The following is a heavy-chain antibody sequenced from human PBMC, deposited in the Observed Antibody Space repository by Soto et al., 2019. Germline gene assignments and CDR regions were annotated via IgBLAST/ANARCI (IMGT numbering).Heavy chain of an antibody. J-gene: IGHJ6*02. CDR1: GGSISSGGYY. CDR3: ARERGGTARGVYYGMDA. V-gene: IGHV4-31*03. D-gene: IGHD2-15*01. Sequence: PSETLSLTCTVSGGSISSGGYYWSWIRQHPGKGLEWIGYIYYSGSTYYNPSLKSRVTISVDTSKNQFSLKLSSVTAADTAVYYCARERGGTARGVYYGMDAWGQGTTVTVSS. CDR2: IYYSGST.